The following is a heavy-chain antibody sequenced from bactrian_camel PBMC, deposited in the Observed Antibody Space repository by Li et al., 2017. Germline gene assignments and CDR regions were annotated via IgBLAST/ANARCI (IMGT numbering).Heavy chain of an antibody. J-gene: IGHJ4*01. Sequence: HVQLVESGGGAVETGGSRTLSCTVSAYPRSCVGWSRQAPGKEREGIAAINPDGVTNYASSVRGRFTISRDNAKNTVYLQMNSLEYGDTAVYYYATCREGGSKWLGYHFAPYEYSYWGQGTQVTVS. CDR1: AYPRSC. V-gene: IGHV3S53*01. D-gene: IGHD1*01. CDR2: INPDGVT. CDR3: ATCREGGSKWLGYHFAPYEYSY.